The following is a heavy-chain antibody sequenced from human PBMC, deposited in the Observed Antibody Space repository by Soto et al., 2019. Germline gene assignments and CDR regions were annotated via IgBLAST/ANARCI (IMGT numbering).Heavy chain of an antibody. Sequence: PGGSLRLSCAASGFTFSNAWRSWVRQAPGKGLEWVGRIKSKTDGGTTDYAAPVKGRFTISRDDSKNTLYLQMNSLKTEDTAVYYCTTGIYCSSTSCYRRYYYYYYMDVWGKGTTVTVSS. D-gene: IGHD2-2*01. J-gene: IGHJ6*03. CDR1: GFTFSNAW. V-gene: IGHV3-15*01. CDR2: IKSKTDGGTT. CDR3: TTGIYCSSTSCYRRYYYYYYMDV.